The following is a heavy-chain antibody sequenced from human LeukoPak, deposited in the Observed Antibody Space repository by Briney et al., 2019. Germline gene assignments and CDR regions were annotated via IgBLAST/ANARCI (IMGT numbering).Heavy chain of an antibody. Sequence: PGRSLRLSCAASGFTFDDYAMPWVRQAPGKGLEWVSGISWNSGSIGYADSVKGRFTISRDNAKNSLYLQMNSLRAEDTALYYCAKVGCSSTSCYDFDYWGQGTLVTVSS. V-gene: IGHV3-9*01. D-gene: IGHD2-2*01. CDR1: GFTFDDYA. CDR2: ISWNSGSI. J-gene: IGHJ4*02. CDR3: AKVGCSSTSCYDFDY.